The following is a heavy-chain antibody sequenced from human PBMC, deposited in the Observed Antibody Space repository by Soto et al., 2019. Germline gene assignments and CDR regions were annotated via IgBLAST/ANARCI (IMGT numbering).Heavy chain of an antibody. CDR1: GFTFSSYG. J-gene: IGHJ4*02. Sequence: QVQLVESGGGVVQPGRSLRLSCAASGFTFSSYGMHWVRQAPGKGLEWVAVIWYDGSNKYCADSVKGRFTISRDNSKNTLYLQMNSLRAEDTAVYYCARVGLWFGEFIDYWGQGTLVTVSS. CDR3: ARVGLWFGEFIDY. D-gene: IGHD3-10*01. V-gene: IGHV3-33*01. CDR2: IWYDGSNK.